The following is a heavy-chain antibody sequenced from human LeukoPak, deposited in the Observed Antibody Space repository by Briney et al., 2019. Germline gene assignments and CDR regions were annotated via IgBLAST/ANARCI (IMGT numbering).Heavy chain of an antibody. CDR3: ARGLIAVAGTDAFDI. CDR2: IYYNGNT. Sequence: SETLSLTCTVSGGSISSSDYYWGWIRQPPGRGLEWIGGIYYNGNTYYNPSLKSRVIISLDTSKNQFSLRLSSVTAADTAVYYCARGLIAVAGTDAFDIWGQGTMVTVSS. J-gene: IGHJ3*02. V-gene: IGHV4-39*07. D-gene: IGHD6-19*01. CDR1: GGSISSSDYY.